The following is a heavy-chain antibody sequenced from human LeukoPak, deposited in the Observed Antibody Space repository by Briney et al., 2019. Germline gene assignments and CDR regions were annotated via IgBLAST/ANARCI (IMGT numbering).Heavy chain of an antibody. Sequence: ASVKVSCKASGYTFTSYYMHWVRQAPGQGPEWMGIINPSGGSRTYAQKFQGRVTMTRDTSTSTVYMELSSLRSEDTAVYYCARDSGIDCSSTSCYAEYYYYYGMDVWGQGTTVTVSS. CDR2: INPSGGSR. J-gene: IGHJ6*02. CDR3: ARDSGIDCSSTSCYAEYYYYYGMDV. D-gene: IGHD2-2*01. CDR1: GYTFTSYY. V-gene: IGHV1-46*01.